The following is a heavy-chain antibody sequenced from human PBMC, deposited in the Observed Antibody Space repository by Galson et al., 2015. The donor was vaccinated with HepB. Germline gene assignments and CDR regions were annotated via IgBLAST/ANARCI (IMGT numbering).Heavy chain of an antibody. CDR1: GYSFTSYW. V-gene: IGHV5-51*01. J-gene: IGHJ3*02. CDR2: IYPGDSDT. D-gene: IGHD2-15*01. Sequence: QSGAEVKKPGESLKISCKGSGYSFTSYWIGWVRQMPGKGLEWMGIIYPGDSDTRYSPSFQGQVTISADKSISTAYLQWSSLKASDTAMYYCARQDIVVVVAATPVVGAFDIWGQGTMVTVSS. CDR3: ARQDIVVVVAATPVVGAFDI.